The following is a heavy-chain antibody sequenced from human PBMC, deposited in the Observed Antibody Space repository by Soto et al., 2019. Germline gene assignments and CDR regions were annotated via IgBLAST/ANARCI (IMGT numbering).Heavy chain of an antibody. Sequence: PSETLSLTCTVSGGSISSGAYFWSWIRQYPGKGLEWVGYIFSTGSTYYNPSLKSRGTISVDTSKNQFSLRLRSVTAADTAVYFCARDMVRGYSSYLGMDVWGQGTTVTVSS. CDR2: IFSTGST. CDR3: ARDMVRGYSSYLGMDV. D-gene: IGHD5-18*01. CDR1: GGSISSGAYF. V-gene: IGHV4-31*03. J-gene: IGHJ6*02.